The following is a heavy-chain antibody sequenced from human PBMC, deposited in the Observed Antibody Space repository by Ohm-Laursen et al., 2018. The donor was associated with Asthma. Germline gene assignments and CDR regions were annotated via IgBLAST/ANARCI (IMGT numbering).Heavy chain of an antibody. CDR1: GFTFSSYG. J-gene: IGHJ4*02. CDR2: ISYDGSNK. CDR3: ARDNYDILTGYRTFDY. Sequence: SLRLSCTAFGFTFSSYGMHWVRQAPGKGLEWVAVISYDGSNKYYADSVKGRFTISRDNSKNTLYLQMNSLRAEDTAVYYCARDNYDILTGYRTFDYWGQGTLVTVSS. D-gene: IGHD3-9*01. V-gene: IGHV3-30*03.